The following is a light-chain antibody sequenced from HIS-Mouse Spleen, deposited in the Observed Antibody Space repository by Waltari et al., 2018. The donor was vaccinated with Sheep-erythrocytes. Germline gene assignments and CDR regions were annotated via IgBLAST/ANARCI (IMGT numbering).Light chain of an antibody. CDR1: RSDVGSYNF. J-gene: IGLJ2*01. CDR3: CSYAGSSTYVV. CDR2: EGS. V-gene: IGLV2-23*01. Sequence: SALTQPASVSGSPGQSITISCTGTRSDVGSYNFFSGYQKPPGKAPKLMIYEGSKRPSGVSNRFSGSKSGNTASLTISGLQAEDEADYYCCSYAGSSTYVVFGGGTKLTVL.